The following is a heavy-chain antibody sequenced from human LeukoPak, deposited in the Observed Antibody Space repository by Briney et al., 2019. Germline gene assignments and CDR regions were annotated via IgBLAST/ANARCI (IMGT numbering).Heavy chain of an antibody. Sequence: PSQTLSLTCTVSGGSISSGGYYWSWIRQHPGKGLEWIGYIYYSGSTYYNPSLKSRVTISVDTSKNQFSLKLSSVTAADTAVYYCARERDYYYDSSGYSGFDPWGQGTLVTVSS. CDR3: ARERDYYYDSSGYSGFDP. J-gene: IGHJ5*02. CDR2: IYYSGST. CDR1: GGSISSGGYY. V-gene: IGHV4-31*03. D-gene: IGHD3-22*01.